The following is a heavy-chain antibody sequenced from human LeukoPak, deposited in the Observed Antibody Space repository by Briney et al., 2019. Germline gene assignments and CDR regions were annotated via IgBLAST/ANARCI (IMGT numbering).Heavy chain of an antibody. J-gene: IGHJ4*02. CDR2: IYTSGST. D-gene: IGHD4-23*01. Sequence: SETLSLTFTVSGGSISSYYWSWIRQPAGKGLEWIGRIYTSGSTNYNPSLKSRVTMSVDTSKNQFSLKLSSVTAADTAVSYCASQLRWAKDYWGQGTLVTVSS. CDR3: ASQLRWAKDY. V-gene: IGHV4-4*07. CDR1: GGSISSYY.